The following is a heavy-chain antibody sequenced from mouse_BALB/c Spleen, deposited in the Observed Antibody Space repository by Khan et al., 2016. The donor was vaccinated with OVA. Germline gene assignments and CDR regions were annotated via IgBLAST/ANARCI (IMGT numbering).Heavy chain of an antibody. V-gene: IGHV3-1*02. CDR3: SIFDYGGIDH. CDR2: MHFSGRT. J-gene: IGHJ2*01. Sequence: EVQLQQSGPDLVEPSQSLSLTCTVTGFSITSDYSWHWIRQFQGNKMEWLGNMHFSGRTNYNASLKRRIAITRDTSRNPFFLQLNSVTTEDSAPYFFSIFDYGGIDHWGQGTTLTVSS. CDR1: GFSITSDYS. D-gene: IGHD2-4*01.